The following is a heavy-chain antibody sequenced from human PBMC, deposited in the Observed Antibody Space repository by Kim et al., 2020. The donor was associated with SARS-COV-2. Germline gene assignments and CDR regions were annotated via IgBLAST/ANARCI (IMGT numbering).Heavy chain of an antibody. V-gene: IGHV1-24*01. CDR1: GYTLTELS. J-gene: IGHJ5*02. Sequence: ASVKVSCKVSGYTLTELSMHWVRQAPGKGLEWMGGFDPEDGETIYAQKFQGRVTMTEDTSTDTAYMELSSLRSEDTAVYYCATGPAAISSNWFAPWGQGTLVTVSS. D-gene: IGHD2-2*01. CDR3: ATGPAAISSNWFAP. CDR2: FDPEDGET.